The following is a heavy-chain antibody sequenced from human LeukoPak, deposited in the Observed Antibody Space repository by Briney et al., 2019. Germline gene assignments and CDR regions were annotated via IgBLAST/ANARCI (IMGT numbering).Heavy chain of an antibody. J-gene: IGHJ4*02. Sequence: ASVKVSCKASGYTFTTYYMHWMRQAPGQGPEWMGIINPRGGSTDYARKFQGRITMTSDTSTSTVYMELHSLTLDDTALYFCARVGSAAATADYWGQGTLVTVSS. CDR3: ARVGSAAATADY. D-gene: IGHD6-25*01. CDR2: INPRGGST. V-gene: IGHV1-46*01. CDR1: GYTFTTYY.